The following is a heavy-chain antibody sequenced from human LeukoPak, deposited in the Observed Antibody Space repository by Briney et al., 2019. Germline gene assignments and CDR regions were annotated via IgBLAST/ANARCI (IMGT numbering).Heavy chain of an antibody. D-gene: IGHD1-1*01. CDR3: ARPNWTEGANAFDI. CDR1: GGSISSSLYH. Sequence: SETLSLTCTVSGGSISSSLYHWGWIRQSPGKNLEWLGSIYYTGTTHYNPSLKSRVTISVDTSKNQFSLKLSSVTAADTAVYYCARPNWTEGANAFDIWGQGTMVTVSS. J-gene: IGHJ3*02. V-gene: IGHV4-39*07. CDR2: IYYTGTT.